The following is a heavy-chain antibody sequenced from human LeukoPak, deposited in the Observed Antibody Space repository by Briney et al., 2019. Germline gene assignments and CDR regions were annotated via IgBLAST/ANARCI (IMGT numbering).Heavy chain of an antibody. CDR3: AKDILPGVGSFDY. CDR1: GGIFSNSA. Sequence: GGSLTLSCAASGGIFSNSAIHWFRQSPGKGPEWVAFISEDGTKKFYVDSVKDRFTISRDNSKNTLYLQMTSLRPEDTAVYYCAKDILPGVGSFDYWGKGTLVTVSS. V-gene: IGHV3-30*02. J-gene: IGHJ4*02. D-gene: IGHD2-2*02. CDR2: ISEDGTKK.